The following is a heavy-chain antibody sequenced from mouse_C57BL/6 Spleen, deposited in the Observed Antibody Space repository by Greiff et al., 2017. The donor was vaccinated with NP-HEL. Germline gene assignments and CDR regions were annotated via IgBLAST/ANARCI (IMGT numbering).Heavy chain of an antibody. Sequence: EVQGVESGGGLVKPGGSLKLSCAASGFTFSDYGMHWVRQAPEKGLEWVAYISSGSSTIYYADTVKGRFTISRDNAKNSLFLQRTSLRSEDTAMYDCARGTNWDVDYWGQGTTLTVSS. CDR2: ISSGSSTI. V-gene: IGHV5-17*01. J-gene: IGHJ2*01. CDR1: GFTFSDYG. D-gene: IGHD4-1*01. CDR3: ARGTNWDVDY.